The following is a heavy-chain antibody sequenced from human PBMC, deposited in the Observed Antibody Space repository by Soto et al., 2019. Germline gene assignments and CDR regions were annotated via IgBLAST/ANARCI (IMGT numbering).Heavy chain of an antibody. Sequence: PSETLSLTCTVSGDSINSGGYHWTWIRQHPGKGLEWIGYIYYSGSTYYNPSLKSRVTMSIDTSKNQFSLRLRSVTAADTAVYYCARDRNGNYLDAWGQGTQVTVSS. CDR2: IYYSGST. CDR3: ARDRNGNYLDA. J-gene: IGHJ4*02. D-gene: IGHD4-4*01. V-gene: IGHV4-31*03. CDR1: GDSINSGGYH.